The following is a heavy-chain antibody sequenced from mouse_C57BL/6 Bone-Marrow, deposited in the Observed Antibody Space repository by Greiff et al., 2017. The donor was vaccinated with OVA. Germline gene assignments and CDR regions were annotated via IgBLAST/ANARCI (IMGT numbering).Heavy chain of an antibody. J-gene: IGHJ1*03. CDR2: ILPGSGST. D-gene: IGHD3-3*01. Sequence: QVQLKQSGAELMKPGPSVNLSCKATGYTFTGYWLEWVKQRPGHGLEWIGEILPGSGSTNYNEKFKGKATFTADTSSNTAYMQRRRLTAEDSAVYYCARGGRARYFDVWGTGTTVTVSS. CDR3: ARGGRARYFDV. CDR1: GYTFTGYW. V-gene: IGHV1-9*01.